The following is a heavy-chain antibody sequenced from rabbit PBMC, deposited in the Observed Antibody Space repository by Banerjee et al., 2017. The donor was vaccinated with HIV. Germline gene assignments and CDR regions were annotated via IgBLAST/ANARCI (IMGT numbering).Heavy chain of an antibody. CDR1: GFSLSGYW. CDR2: INTGSGST. CDR3: ARDLSGVIGWNLNL. J-gene: IGHJ4*01. Sequence: QEQLEESGGDLVKPEGSLTLTCTVSGFSLSGYWMSWVRQAPGKGLEWIGYINTGSGSTDYASWAKGRFTISKTSWTTVTLQMTSLTAADTATYFCARDLSGVIGWNLNLWGPGTLVTVS. V-gene: IGHV1S45*01. D-gene: IGHD1-1*01.